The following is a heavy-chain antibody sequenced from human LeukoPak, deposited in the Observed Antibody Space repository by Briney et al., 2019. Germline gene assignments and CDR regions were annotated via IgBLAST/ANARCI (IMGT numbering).Heavy chain of an antibody. CDR1: GYSFTSYW. V-gene: IGHV5-51*01. D-gene: IGHD1-1*01. CDR2: ISPGDSDT. J-gene: IGHJ4*02. CDR3: GTHGWNDWGY. Sequence: GESLKISCKGSGYSFTSYWIGWVRQMRGKGLEWMGIISPGDSDTRYSTSFQGQVTISVDKSISTAYLQWSSLKASDTAMYYCGTHGWNDWGYWGQGPWSPSPQ.